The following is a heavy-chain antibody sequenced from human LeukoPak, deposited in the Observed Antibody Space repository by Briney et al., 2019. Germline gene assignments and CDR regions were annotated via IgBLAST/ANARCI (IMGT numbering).Heavy chain of an antibody. CDR3: ARDRVYSGKYHDAFDI. J-gene: IGHJ3*02. Sequence: ASVKVSCKASGYTFTAYYMHWVRQAPGQGLEWMGWINPNSGGTNFAQKFQGRVTMTRDTSISTAYMELSRLRSDDTAVYYCARDRVYSGKYHDAFDIWGQGTMVTVSS. V-gene: IGHV1-2*02. CDR1: GYTFTAYY. CDR2: INPNSGGT. D-gene: IGHD1-26*01.